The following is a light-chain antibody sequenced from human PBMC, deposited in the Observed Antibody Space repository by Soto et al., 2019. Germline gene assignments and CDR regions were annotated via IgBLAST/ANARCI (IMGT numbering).Light chain of an antibody. V-gene: IGKV3-11*01. CDR3: QQRSDWPLT. J-gene: IGKJ4*01. CDR1: QGVSNY. CDR2: DAS. Sequence: EIVLTQSPATLSLSPGERATLSCRASQGVSNYLAWYQQKPGQAPRLLLYDASNRATGIPARFSGSGSGTDFTLTVSSLEPEDFAVYYCQQRSDWPLTFGGGTKVEIK.